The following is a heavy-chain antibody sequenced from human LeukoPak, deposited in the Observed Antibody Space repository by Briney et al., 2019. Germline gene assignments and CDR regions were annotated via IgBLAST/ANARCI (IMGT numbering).Heavy chain of an antibody. D-gene: IGHD2-15*01. CDR1: GFTFTSSA. J-gene: IGHJ6*03. CDR2: IVVGSGNT. CDR3: AVASCSPVYYYMDV. Sequence: GASVKVSCEASGFTFTSSAMQWVRQARGQRLEWIGWIVVGSGNTNYAQKFQERVTITRDMSTSTAYMELSSLRSEDTAVYYCAVASCSPVYYYMDVWGKGTTVTVSS. V-gene: IGHV1-58*02.